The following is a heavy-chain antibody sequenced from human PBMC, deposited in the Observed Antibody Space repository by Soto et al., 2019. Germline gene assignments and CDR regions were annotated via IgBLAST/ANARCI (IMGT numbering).Heavy chain of an antibody. J-gene: IGHJ4*02. V-gene: IGHV3-21*06. CDR3: ARESEDLTSNFDY. Sequence: GGSLRLSCTASGFTYTRDSMNWVRQAQGKGLEWVSSISSTTNYIYYGDSMKGRFTISRDNAKNSLYLEMNSLRAADTAVYYCARESEDLTSNFDYWGQGTLVTVSS. CDR1: GFTYTRDS. CDR2: ISSTTNYI.